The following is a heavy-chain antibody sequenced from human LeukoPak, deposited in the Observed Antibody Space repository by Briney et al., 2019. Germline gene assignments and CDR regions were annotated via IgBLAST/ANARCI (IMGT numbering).Heavy chain of an antibody. D-gene: IGHD3-3*01. Sequence: ASVEVSCKASGYTFISYGITWVRQAPGQGLEWLGWISAYNGNIDYAQKLQGSVTLTTDTSTSTAYMEVRSLRSDDTAVYYCASMSGYYPSYYFDYWGQGTLVTVSS. V-gene: IGHV1-18*01. CDR2: ISAYNGNI. CDR3: ASMSGYYPSYYFDY. J-gene: IGHJ4*02. CDR1: GYTFISYG.